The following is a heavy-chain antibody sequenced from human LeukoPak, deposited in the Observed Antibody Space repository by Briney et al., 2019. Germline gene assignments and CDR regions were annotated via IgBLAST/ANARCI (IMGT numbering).Heavy chain of an antibody. CDR1: GFTFSSYG. CDR3: ALRFLEWGYMDV. V-gene: IGHV3-30*02. J-gene: IGHJ6*03. D-gene: IGHD3-3*01. Sequence: GGSLRLSCAASGFTFSSYGMHWVRQAPGKGLEWVAFIRYDGSNKYYADSVKGRFTISRDNSKNTLYLQMNSLRAEDTAVYYSALRFLEWGYMDVWGKGTTVTVSS. CDR2: IRYDGSNK.